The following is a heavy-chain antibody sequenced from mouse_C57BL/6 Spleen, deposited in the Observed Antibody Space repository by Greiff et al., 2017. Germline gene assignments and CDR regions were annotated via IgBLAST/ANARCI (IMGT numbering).Heavy chain of an antibody. Sequence: VKLMESGPGLVQPSQSLSITCTVSGFSLTSYGVHWVRQSPGKGLEWLGVIWRGGSTDYNAAFMSRLSITKDNSKSQVFFKMNSLQADDTAIYYCAKNGDYYGSSFDYWGQGTTLTVSS. CDR3: AKNGDYYGSSFDY. D-gene: IGHD1-1*01. CDR1: GFSLTSYG. CDR2: IWRGGST. V-gene: IGHV2-5*01. J-gene: IGHJ2*01.